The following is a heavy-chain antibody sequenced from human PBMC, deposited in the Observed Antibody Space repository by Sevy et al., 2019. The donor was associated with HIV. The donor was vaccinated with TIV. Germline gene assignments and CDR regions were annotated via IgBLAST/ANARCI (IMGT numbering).Heavy chain of an antibody. CDR1: GYSISSGYY. CDR3: ARDVWERLEDDAFDI. CDR2: IFESGST. V-gene: IGHV4-38-2*02. J-gene: IGHJ3*02. D-gene: IGHD1-26*01. Sequence: SETLSLTCAVSGYSISSGYYWGWLRQPPGKGLEWIGSIFESGSTYYNPSLKSRVTISVDTSKNQFSLYLSSVTSADTAVYYCARDVWERLEDDAFDIWGQGTMVTVSS.